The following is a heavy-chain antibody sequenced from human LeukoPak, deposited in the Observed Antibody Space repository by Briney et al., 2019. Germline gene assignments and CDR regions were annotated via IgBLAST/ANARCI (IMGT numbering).Heavy chain of an antibody. Sequence: GASVKVSCKASGYNFITYAMHWVRQAPGQGLEWMGYINVGNGDTKYSQKFQGRVTFTRVTSASIAYMELSSLTSEDTAIYYCARKNYGDRHPYDYWGQGTLVTVSS. J-gene: IGHJ4*02. CDR1: GYNFITYA. V-gene: IGHV1-3*01. CDR3: ARKNYGDRHPYDY. D-gene: IGHD2-21*02. CDR2: INVGNGDT.